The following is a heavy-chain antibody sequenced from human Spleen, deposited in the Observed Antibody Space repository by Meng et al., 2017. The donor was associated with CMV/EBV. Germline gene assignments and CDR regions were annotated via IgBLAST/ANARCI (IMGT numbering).Heavy chain of an antibody. D-gene: IGHD3-10*01. CDR1: GFTVSSDY. J-gene: IGHJ4*02. Sequence: GESLKISCAASGFTVSSDYMAWVRQAPGKGLEWVSSISSSSSYIYYADSVKGRFTISRDNAKNSLYLQMNSLRAEDTAVYYCARSGPEYYGSGAHWGQGTLVTVSS. CDR2: ISSSSSYI. V-gene: IGHV3-21*01. CDR3: ARSGPEYYGSGAH.